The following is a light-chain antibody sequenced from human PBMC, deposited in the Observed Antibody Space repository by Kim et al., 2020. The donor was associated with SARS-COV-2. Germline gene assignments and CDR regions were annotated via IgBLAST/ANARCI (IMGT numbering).Light chain of an antibody. J-gene: IGKJ1*01. CDR3: EQYYSTPRT. CDR1: QSVLYRSNKKNY. V-gene: IGKV4-1*01. CDR2: WAS. Sequence: ATINCKSSQSVLYRSNKKNYLAWYQQKPGQPPKLLIYWASTRESGVPDRYCGSGSGTDFTLSISTLQAEDVSVYYCEQYYSTPRTFGQGTKLDIK.